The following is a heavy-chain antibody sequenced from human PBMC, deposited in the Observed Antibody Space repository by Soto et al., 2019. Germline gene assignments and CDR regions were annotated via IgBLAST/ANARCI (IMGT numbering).Heavy chain of an antibody. CDR1: GFTFSSYG. CDR2: ISYDGSNK. CDR3: AKPTRDKGSEAFDY. D-gene: IGHD3-10*01. J-gene: IGHJ4*02. V-gene: IGHV3-30*18. Sequence: PGGSLRLSCAASGFTFSSYGMHWVRQAPGKGLEWVAVISYDGSNKYYADSVKGRFTISRDNSKNTLYLQMNSLRAEDTAVYYCAKPTRDKGSEAFDYWGQGTLVTVSS.